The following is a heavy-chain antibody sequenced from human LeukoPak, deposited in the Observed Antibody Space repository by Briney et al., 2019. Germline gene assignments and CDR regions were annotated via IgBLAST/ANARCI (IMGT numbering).Heavy chain of an antibody. CDR2: ISGDGGST. CDR1: GFPFSSSW. CDR3: AARFRDGLDI. J-gene: IGHJ3*02. V-gene: IGHV3-74*01. Sequence: PGGSLRLSCAASGFPFSSSWVHWVRQAPGKGLVWVSRISGDGGSTEYADSVKGRFAISRDNAKNTLYLQMNSLRAEDTAVYYCAARFRDGLDIWGQGTMVTDSS.